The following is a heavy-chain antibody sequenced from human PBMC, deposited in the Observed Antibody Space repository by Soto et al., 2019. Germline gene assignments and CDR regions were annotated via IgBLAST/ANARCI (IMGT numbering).Heavy chain of an antibody. CDR2: IYPGDSDT. Sequence: RGESLKISCKGSGYSFTSYWIGWVRQMPGKGLEWMGIIYPGDSDTRYSPSFQGQVTISADKSISTAYLQWSSLKASDTAMYYCARVAPNTRGYSGYDFNAFDIWGQGTMVTVSS. J-gene: IGHJ3*02. V-gene: IGHV5-51*01. CDR1: GYSFTSYW. CDR3: ARVAPNTRGYSGYDFNAFDI. D-gene: IGHD5-12*01.